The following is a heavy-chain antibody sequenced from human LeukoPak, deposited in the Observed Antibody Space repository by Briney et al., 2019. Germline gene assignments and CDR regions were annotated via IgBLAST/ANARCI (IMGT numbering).Heavy chain of an antibody. V-gene: IGHV4-34*09. CDR3: ASRSGDFDY. Sequence: SETLSLTCAVYGXSFSDYYWSWIRQPPGKGLEWIGYIYYSGSTYYNPSLKSRVTISVDTSKNQFSLKLSSVTAADTAVYYCASRSGDFDYWGQGTLVTVSS. D-gene: IGHD3-10*01. CDR1: GXSFSDYY. CDR2: IYYSGST. J-gene: IGHJ4*02.